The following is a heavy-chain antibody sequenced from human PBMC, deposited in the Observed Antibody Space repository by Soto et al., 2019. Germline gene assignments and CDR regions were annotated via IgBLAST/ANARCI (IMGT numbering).Heavy chain of an antibody. V-gene: IGHV6-1*01. Sequence: SQTLSLTCAISGDSVSSISVTWNCIRQSPSRGLEWLGRTYYRSKWYNDYAESVKSRITINPDTSKNQFSLHLNSVTPEDTAVYYCVRLLGHSWLVFRGQGTLVTVSS. J-gene: IGHJ4*02. CDR1: GDSVSSISVT. D-gene: IGHD5-12*01. CDR3: VRLLGHSWLVF. CDR2: TYYRSKWYN.